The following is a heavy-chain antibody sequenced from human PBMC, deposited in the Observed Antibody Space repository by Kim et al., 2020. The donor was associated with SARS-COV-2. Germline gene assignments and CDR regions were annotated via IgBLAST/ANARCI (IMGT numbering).Heavy chain of an antibody. J-gene: IGHJ4*02. CDR2: IDGPTTNT. V-gene: IGHV3-23*01. CDR3: ATWLQSHFDY. CDR1: GFAFSSHA. Sequence: GGSLRLSCRTSGFAFSSHAMMWVRQTPEKGLEWVATIDGPTTNTHYPDPVKGRFTISRDNSQNTVYLHMSGLKAEDTAIYYCATWLQSHFDYWGQGTLVTVSS. D-gene: IGHD5-12*01.